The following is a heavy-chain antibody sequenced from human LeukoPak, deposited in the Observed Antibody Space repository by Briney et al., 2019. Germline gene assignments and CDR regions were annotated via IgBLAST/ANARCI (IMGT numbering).Heavy chain of an antibody. CDR2: IKSKTDGGTT. CDR3: TTAYYDFWSGYYRFDY. CDR1: GFTFSNAW. J-gene: IGHJ4*02. Sequence: GGSLRLSCAASGFTFSNAWMSWVRQAPGKGLEWVGRIKSKTDGGTTDYAAPVKGRFTISRDDSKNTPYLQMNSLKTEDTAVYYCTTAYYDFWSGYYRFDYWGQGTLVTVSS. V-gene: IGHV3-15*01. D-gene: IGHD3-3*01.